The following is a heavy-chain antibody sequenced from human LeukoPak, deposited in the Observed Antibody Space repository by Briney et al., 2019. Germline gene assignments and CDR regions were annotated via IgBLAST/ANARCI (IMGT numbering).Heavy chain of an antibody. V-gene: IGHV7-4-1*02. CDR2: INTNTGNP. CDR1: GYTFTSCA. Sequence: ASVKVSCKASGYTFTSCAMNWVRQAPGQGLEWMGWINTNTGNPTYAQGFTGRFVFSLDTSVSTAYLQISSLKAEDTAVYYCARQGPGYYSSTSCYGVDYWGQGTLVTVSS. D-gene: IGHD2-2*01. CDR3: ARQGPGYYSSTSCYGVDY. J-gene: IGHJ4*02.